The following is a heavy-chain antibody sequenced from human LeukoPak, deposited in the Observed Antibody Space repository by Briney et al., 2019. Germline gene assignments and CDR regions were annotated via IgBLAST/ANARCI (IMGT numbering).Heavy chain of an antibody. V-gene: IGHV1-2*02. CDR3: ATATYYDFWSGYYLDDYYYGMDV. Sequence: ASVKVSFKASGYTFTGYYMHWVRQAPGQGLEWMGWINPNSGGTNYSQKFQGRGTINRETASSKAYMEVSRLRDGGRGGYYCATATYYDFWSGYYLDDYYYGMDVWGQGTTVTVSS. CDR2: INPNSGGT. D-gene: IGHD3-3*01. J-gene: IGHJ6*02. CDR1: GYTFTGYY.